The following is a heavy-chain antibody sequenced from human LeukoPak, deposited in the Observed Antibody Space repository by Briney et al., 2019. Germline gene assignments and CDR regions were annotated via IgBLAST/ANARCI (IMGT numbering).Heavy chain of an antibody. Sequence: GGSLRLSCVASGFTFSSYGMHWVRQAPGKGLEWVAFIRYDGSNKYYADSVKGRFTISRDNSKNTLYLQMNSLRAEDTAVYYCAKDRGYSSSWYAFDYWGQGTLVTVSS. CDR1: GFTFSSYG. CDR2: IRYDGSNK. CDR3: AKDRGYSSSWYAFDY. V-gene: IGHV3-30*02. J-gene: IGHJ4*02. D-gene: IGHD6-13*01.